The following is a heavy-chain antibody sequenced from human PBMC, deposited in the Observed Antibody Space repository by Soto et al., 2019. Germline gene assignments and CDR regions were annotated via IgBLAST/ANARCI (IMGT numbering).Heavy chain of an antibody. D-gene: IGHD5-18*01. J-gene: IGHJ5*02. Sequence: ASVKVSCKASGYTFSSYHMHWVLQAPGQGLEWMGVINPFYGETRYAQKFQGRVTMTRDTSTSTVYMELSGLRSEDTAVYYCARARGISFGYNYFDHWGQGTLVTVSS. CDR2: INPFYGET. V-gene: IGHV1-46*01. CDR3: ARARGISFGYNYFDH. CDR1: GYTFSSYH.